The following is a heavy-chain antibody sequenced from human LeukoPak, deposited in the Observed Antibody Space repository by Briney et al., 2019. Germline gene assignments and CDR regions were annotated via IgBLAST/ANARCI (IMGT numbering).Heavy chain of an antibody. CDR2: ISAYNGNT. Sequence: VASVKVSCKASGYTXTSYGISWVRQAPGQGLEWMGWISAYNGNTNYAQKLQGRVTMTTDTSTSTAYMELRSLRSDDTAVYYCARESLYSSGWYGPNWFDPWGQGTLVTVSS. CDR3: ARESLYSSGWYGPNWFDP. CDR1: GYTXTSYG. J-gene: IGHJ5*02. V-gene: IGHV1-18*01. D-gene: IGHD6-19*01.